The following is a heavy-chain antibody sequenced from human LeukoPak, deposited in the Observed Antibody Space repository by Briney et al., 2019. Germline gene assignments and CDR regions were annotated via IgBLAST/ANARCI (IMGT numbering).Heavy chain of an antibody. CDR3: ARDFRDLGSMRDAFDI. V-gene: IGHV3-33*01. J-gene: IGHJ3*02. CDR1: GFTYSNYG. D-gene: IGHD3-10*01. Sequence: GGSLRLSCAASGFTYSNYGMHWARQAPGKGLEWVAVIWYDGSNKYYADSVKGRFTISRDNSKNTLYLQMNSLRAEDTAVYYCARDFRDLGSMRDAFDIWGQGTMVTVSS. CDR2: IWYDGSNK.